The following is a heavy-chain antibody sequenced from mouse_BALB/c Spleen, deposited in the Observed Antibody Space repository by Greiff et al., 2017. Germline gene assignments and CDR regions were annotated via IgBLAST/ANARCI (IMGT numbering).Heavy chain of an antibody. CDR1: GFSLTSYG. CDR2: IWAGGST. CDR3: ARDDRYDDGDY. J-gene: IGHJ4*01. V-gene: IGHV2-9*02. D-gene: IGHD2-14*01. Sequence: VKLVESGPGLVAPSQSLSITCTVSGFSLTSYGVHWVRQPPGKGLEWLGVIWAGGSTNYNSALMSRLSISKDNSKSQVFLKMNSLLTDDTAMYYCARDDRYDDGDYWGQGTSVTVSS.